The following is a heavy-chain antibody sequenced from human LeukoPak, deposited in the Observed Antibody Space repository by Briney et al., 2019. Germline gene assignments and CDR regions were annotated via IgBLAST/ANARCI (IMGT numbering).Heavy chain of an antibody. V-gene: IGHV3-33*01. CDR2: IWYDGSNK. J-gene: IGHJ4*02. CDR1: GFTFSSYG. D-gene: IGHD4-17*01. Sequence: PGGSLRLSCAASGFTFSSYGMHWVRQAPGKGLEWVAVIWYDGSNKYYADSVKGRFTISRDNSKNTLYLQMNSLRAEDTAVYYCARAMTTVTTPGGFDYRGQGTLVTVSS. CDR3: ARAMTTVTTPGGFDY.